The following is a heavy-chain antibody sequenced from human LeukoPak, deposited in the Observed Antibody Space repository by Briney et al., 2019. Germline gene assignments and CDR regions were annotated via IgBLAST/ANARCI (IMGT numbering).Heavy chain of an antibody. J-gene: IGHJ3*02. D-gene: IGHD2-21*01. V-gene: IGHV4-4*07. CDR1: GGSISTYY. Sequence: SETLSLTCTVSGGSISTYYWNWIRQPAGKGLEWIGRIYTSGTTTYNPSLKSRVTMSVDTSKSQFSLKLRSVTAADTAVYYCTNAVIGVFDIWGQGTLVTVSS. CDR3: TNAVIGVFDI. CDR2: IYTSGTT.